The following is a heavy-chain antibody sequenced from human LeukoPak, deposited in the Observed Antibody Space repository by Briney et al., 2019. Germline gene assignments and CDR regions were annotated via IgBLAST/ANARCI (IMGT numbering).Heavy chain of an antibody. J-gene: IGHJ4*02. CDR2: INPNSGGT. V-gene: IGHV1-2*02. CDR1: GYTFTGYY. D-gene: IGHD3-22*01. CDR3: AREDYYDSSGYYYPFDY. Sequence: WASVKVSCMASGYTFTGYYMHWVRQAPGQGLEWMGWINPNSGGTNYAQKFQGRVTMTRDTSISTAYMELSRLRSDDTAVYYCAREDYYDSSGYYYPFDYWGQGTLVTVSS.